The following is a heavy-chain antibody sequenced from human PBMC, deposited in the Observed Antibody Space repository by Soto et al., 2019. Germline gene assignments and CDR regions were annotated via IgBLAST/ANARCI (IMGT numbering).Heavy chain of an antibody. Sequence: QVQLVQSGAEVKKPGSSVKVSCKASGGKFDSYAIFWVRQAPGQGLEWMGGIIPIVGTATYAQRFQDRVTIKADKSTNTADMELNRLSCEDTAVYYCARSEGGFFYGMDFWGQGTMITVSS. CDR1: GGKFDSYA. V-gene: IGHV1-69*06. D-gene: IGHD6-25*01. J-gene: IGHJ6*02. CDR2: IIPIVGTA. CDR3: ARSEGGFFYGMDF.